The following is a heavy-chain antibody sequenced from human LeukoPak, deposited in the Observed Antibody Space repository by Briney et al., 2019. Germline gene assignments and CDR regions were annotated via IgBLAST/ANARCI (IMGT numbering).Heavy chain of an antibody. CDR3: AKGVSTSSGYSRFEY. Sequence: EGSLRLSCVASGFTFSISMSWVRQAPGKGLEWVSAISASGGSIYYADSVKGRFTISRDNSKNALYLQMNSLRAEDTAVYYCAKGVSTSSGYSRFEYWGQGTLITVSS. CDR2: ISASGGSI. D-gene: IGHD3-3*01. V-gene: IGHV3-23*01. J-gene: IGHJ4*02. CDR1: GFTFSIS.